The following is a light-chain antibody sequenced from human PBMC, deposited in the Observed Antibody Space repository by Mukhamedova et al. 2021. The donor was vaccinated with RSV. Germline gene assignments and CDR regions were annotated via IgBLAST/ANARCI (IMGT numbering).Light chain of an antibody. Sequence: WYQRRVHGKAPKLLIHKASTLQSGVPSRFSGSGFGTEFTLTITTLQPEDFATYYCQQYKSYSLLSFGGGTKVEIK. V-gene: IGKV1-5*03. J-gene: IGKJ4*01. CDR2: KAS. CDR3: QQYKSYSLLS.